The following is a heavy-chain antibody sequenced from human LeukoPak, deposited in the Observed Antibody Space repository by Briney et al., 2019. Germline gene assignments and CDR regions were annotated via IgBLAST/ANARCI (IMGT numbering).Heavy chain of an antibody. CDR2: IHNSGSTI. CDR3: ATAGAGYNFFGLD. CDR1: GFTFDDYA. J-gene: IGHJ4*02. D-gene: IGHD5-24*01. Sequence: GGSLRLSCAASGFTFDDYAMHSVRQAPGKGLEWVSYIHNSGSTIYYADSVKGRFTISRDNARNSLFLLMNSLRDEDTAVYYCATAGAGYNFFGLDWGQGTLVTVSS. V-gene: IGHV3-48*02.